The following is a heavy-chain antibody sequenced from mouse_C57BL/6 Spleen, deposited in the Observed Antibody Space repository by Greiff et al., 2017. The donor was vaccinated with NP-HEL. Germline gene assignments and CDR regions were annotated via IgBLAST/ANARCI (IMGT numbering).Heavy chain of an antibody. V-gene: IGHV1-64*01. CDR2: IHPNSGST. CDR1: GYTFTSYW. CDR3: ALRDYAMDY. Sequence: QVHVKQPGAELVKPGASVKLSCKASGYTFTSYWMHWVKQRPGQGLEWIGMIHPNSGSTNYNEKFKSKATLTVDKSSSTAYTQLSSLTSEDSAVYYCALRDYAMDYWGQGTSVTVSS. J-gene: IGHJ4*01.